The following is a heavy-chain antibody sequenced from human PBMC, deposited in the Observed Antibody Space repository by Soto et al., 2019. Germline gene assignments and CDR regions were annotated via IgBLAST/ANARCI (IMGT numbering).Heavy chain of an antibody. CDR1: GYTFTSYG. V-gene: IGHV1-18*01. Sequence: GASVKVSCKASGYTFTSYGISWVRQAPGQGLEWMGWISAYNGNTNYAQKLQGRVTMATDTSTSTAYMELRSLRSDDTAVYYCAREWGCSGGSCYATYYYYGMDVWGQGTTVTVSS. D-gene: IGHD2-15*01. J-gene: IGHJ6*02. CDR3: AREWGCSGGSCYATYYYYGMDV. CDR2: ISAYNGNT.